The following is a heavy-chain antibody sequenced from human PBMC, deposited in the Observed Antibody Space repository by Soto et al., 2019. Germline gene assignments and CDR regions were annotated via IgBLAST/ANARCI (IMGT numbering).Heavy chain of an antibody. D-gene: IGHD1-26*01. CDR1: GDSVSTDSAT. V-gene: IGHV6-1*01. J-gene: IGHJ4*02. CDR2: TYYRSKWFN. CDR3: VRLVGSSYFDF. Sequence: SQTLSLTCAISGDSVSTDSATWTWIRQSPSRGLEWLGRTYYRSKWFNDYAVSLRGRITINPDTSKNQFSLQLNSVTAEDTAVYYCVRLVGSSYFDFWGQGTPVTVYS.